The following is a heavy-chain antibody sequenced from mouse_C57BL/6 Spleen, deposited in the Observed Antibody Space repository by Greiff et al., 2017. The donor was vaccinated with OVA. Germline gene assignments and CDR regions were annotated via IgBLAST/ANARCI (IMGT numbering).Heavy chain of an antibody. V-gene: IGHV1-81*01. CDR1: GYTFTSYG. CDR2: IYPRSGNT. Sequence: VQRVESGAELARPGASVKLSCKASGYTFTSYGISWVKQRTGQGLEWIGEIYPRSGNTYYNEKFKGKATLTADKSSSTAYMELRSLTSEDSAVYFCARSDYGSSPGYFDVWGTGTTVTVSS. D-gene: IGHD1-1*01. J-gene: IGHJ1*03. CDR3: ARSDYGSSPGYFDV.